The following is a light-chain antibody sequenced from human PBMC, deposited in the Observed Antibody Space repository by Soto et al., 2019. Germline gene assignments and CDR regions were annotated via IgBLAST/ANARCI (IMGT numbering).Light chain of an antibody. J-gene: IGKJ4*01. V-gene: IGKV4-1*01. CDR3: QQYYSPPLT. Sequence: DIVLTQSPETLTVSLGERATINCKSSQSVLFSSNNKNFLAWYQQKPGQPPKLLFYWASTRESGVPDRFSGSGSGTDLTLTISSLQAEDVAVYYCQQYYSPPLTFGGGTKVEIK. CDR1: QSVLFSSNNKNF. CDR2: WAS.